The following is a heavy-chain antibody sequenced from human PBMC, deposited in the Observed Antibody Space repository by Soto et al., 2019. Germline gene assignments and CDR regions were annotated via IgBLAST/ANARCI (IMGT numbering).Heavy chain of an antibody. D-gene: IGHD6-25*01. CDR3: ARGGRPVDY. CDR2: ISEGGNR. J-gene: IGHJ4*02. CDR1: GGPFRGYY. Sequence: VQVQQWGAGLLKPAETVSLTCAAYGGPFRGYYWSWIREPPGKGLEWMGEISEGGNRNYNPSLRRRVTISVDTSKNQFSLKLSSVPAADTAIYYCARGGRPVDYWGQGTLVTVSS. V-gene: IGHV4-34*01.